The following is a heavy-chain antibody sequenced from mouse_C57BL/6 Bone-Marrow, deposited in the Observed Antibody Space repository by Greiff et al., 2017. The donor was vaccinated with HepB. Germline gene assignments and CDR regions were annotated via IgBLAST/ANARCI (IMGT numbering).Heavy chain of an antibody. CDR2: IDPENGDT. V-gene: IGHV14-4*01. CDR3: TTGYYENYFDY. Sequence: EVKLVESGAELVRPGASVKLSCTASGFNIKDDYMHWVKQRPEQGLEWIGWIDPENGDTEYASKFQGKATITADTSSNTAYLQLSSLTSEDTAVYYCTTGYYENYFDYWGQGTTLTVSS. D-gene: IGHD2-3*01. J-gene: IGHJ2*01. CDR1: GFNIKDDY.